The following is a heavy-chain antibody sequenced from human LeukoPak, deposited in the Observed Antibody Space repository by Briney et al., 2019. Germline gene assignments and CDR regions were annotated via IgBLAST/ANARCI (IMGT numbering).Heavy chain of an antibody. Sequence: GGSLRLSCAASGFTFSSFALHWVRQAPGKGLQWVAVISYDGNNKYYADSVKGRFTISRDNAKNSLSLQMNSLRAEDTAVYFCARDRSGYYDNSGYYYDANAFDIWGQGTMVTVSS. J-gene: IGHJ3*02. CDR1: GFTFSSFA. CDR3: ARDRSGYYDNSGYYYDANAFDI. D-gene: IGHD3-22*01. CDR2: ISYDGNNK. V-gene: IGHV3-30*07.